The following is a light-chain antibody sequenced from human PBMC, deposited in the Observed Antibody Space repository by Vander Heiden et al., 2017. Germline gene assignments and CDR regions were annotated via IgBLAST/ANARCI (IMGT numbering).Light chain of an antibody. V-gene: IGKV1-8*01. Sequence: AIRMTPSPSSFSASTGARVTITCRASQGISSYLAWYQQKPGKAPKLLIYAASTLQSGVPARFSGSGSGTDFTLTISCLQSEDFATYYCQQYYSYPRTFGPGTKVDIK. CDR1: QGISSY. J-gene: IGKJ3*01. CDR2: AAS. CDR3: QQYYSYPRT.